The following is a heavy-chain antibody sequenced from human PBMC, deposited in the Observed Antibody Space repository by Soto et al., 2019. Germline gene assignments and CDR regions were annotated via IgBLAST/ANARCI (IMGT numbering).Heavy chain of an antibody. CDR2: INPNSGST. Sequence: GASVKVSFKASGYIVTGYYIHWVRQPPGQRHEWMGRINPNSGSTNYAQTFQDRVIMTRDTSISTGYMELRRLRSGDTAVYYCARGVRSLVRGVIQYYYYGMDVWRQGSTVTVSS. V-gene: IGHV1-2*02. J-gene: IGHJ6*02. CDR1: GYIVTGYY. D-gene: IGHD3-10*01. CDR3: ARGVRSLVRGVIQYYYYGMDV.